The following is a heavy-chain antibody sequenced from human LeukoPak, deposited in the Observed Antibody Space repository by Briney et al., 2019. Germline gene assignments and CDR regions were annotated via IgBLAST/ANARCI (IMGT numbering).Heavy chain of an antibody. CDR3: AKDEEVGSSGWYASDY. Sequence: GRSLRLSCAASGFTFSSYGMHWVRQAPGKELEWVAVISYDGSNKYYADSVKGRFTISRDNSKNTLYLQMNSLRAEDTAVYYCAKDEEVGSSGWYASDYWGQGTLVTVSS. V-gene: IGHV3-30*18. D-gene: IGHD6-19*01. CDR2: ISYDGSNK. J-gene: IGHJ4*02. CDR1: GFTFSSYG.